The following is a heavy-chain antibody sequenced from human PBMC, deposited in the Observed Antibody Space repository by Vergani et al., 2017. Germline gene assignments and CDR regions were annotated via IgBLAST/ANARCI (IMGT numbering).Heavy chain of an antibody. CDR3: AREIRAYGYNLAGTYYYYMDV. D-gene: IGHD5-24*01. CDR2: IYHSGST. CDR1: GGSISSSNW. V-gene: IGHV4-4*02. Sequence: QVQLQESGPGLVKPSGTLSLTCAVSGGSISSSNWWSWVRQPPGKGLEWIGEIYHSGSTNYNPSLKSRVTISVDKSKNQFSLKLSSVTAADTAVYYCAREIRAYGYNLAGTYYYYMDVWGKGTTVTVSS. J-gene: IGHJ6*03.